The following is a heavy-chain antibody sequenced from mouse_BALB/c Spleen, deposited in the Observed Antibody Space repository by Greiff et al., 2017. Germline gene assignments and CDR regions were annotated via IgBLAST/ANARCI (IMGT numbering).Heavy chain of an antibody. D-gene: IGHD2-4*01. V-gene: IGHV14-3*02. CDR1: GFNIKDTY. J-gene: IGHJ4*01. Sequence: EVKLQESGAELVKPGASVKLSCTASGFNIKDTYMHWVKQRPEQGLEWIGRIDPANGNTKYDPKFQGKATITADTSSNTAYLQLSSLTSEDTAVYYCARLGITMKNAMDYWGQGTSVTVSS. CDR2: IDPANGNT. CDR3: ARLGITMKNAMDY.